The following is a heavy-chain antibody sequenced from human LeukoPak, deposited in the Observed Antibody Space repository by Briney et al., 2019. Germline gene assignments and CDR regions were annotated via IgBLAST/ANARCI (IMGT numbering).Heavy chain of an antibody. Sequence: SVKVSCNASGGTFSSYAISWVRQAPGQGLEWMGGIIPIFGTANYAQKFQGRVTITADKSTSTAYMELSSLRSEDTAVYYCAREGTSGSYGNADAFDIWGQGTMVTVSS. CDR3: AREGTSGSYGNADAFDI. CDR1: GGTFSSYA. J-gene: IGHJ3*02. D-gene: IGHD5-18*01. CDR2: IIPIFGTA. V-gene: IGHV1-69*06.